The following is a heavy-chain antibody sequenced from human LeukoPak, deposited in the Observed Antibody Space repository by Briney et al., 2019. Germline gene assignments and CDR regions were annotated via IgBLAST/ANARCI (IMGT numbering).Heavy chain of an antibody. CDR2: INRDGSST. CDR1: GFTFSTFW. J-gene: IGHJ4*02. Sequence: GGSLRLSCATSGFTFSTFWMHWVRQAPGKGLVWVSRINRDGSSTNYADSVKGRFTISRDNAKNTLYLQMNSLRAEDTAVYYCVRDWGYDSSGYWQKYFDTWGQGTLVTVSS. V-gene: IGHV3-74*01. CDR3: VRDWGYDSSGYWQKYFDT. D-gene: IGHD3-22*01.